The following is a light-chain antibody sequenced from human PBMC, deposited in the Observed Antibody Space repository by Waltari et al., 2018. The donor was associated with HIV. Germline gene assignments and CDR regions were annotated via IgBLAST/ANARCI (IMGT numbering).Light chain of an antibody. CDR3: HQYGSLPET. CDR1: QPVSSSH. J-gene: IGKJ1*01. CDR2: GAS. Sequence: DTALTQSPGTLSLSPGEGAILSCRTSQPVSSSHLAWYQQKPGQAPRLLVYGASTRAAGIPDRFSGSWSGADFTLSISRLEPEDFAVYDCHQYGSLPETFGQGTKV. V-gene: IGKV3-20*01.